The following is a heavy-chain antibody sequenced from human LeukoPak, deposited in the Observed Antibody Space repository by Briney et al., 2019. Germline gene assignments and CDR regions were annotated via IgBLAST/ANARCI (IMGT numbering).Heavy chain of an antibody. Sequence: SETLSLTCTVSGGSISSYYWSWIRQPPGKGLEWIGYIYYSGSTNYNPSLKSRVTISVDTSKNQFSLKLSSVTAADTAVYYCARHVQLVRRYYYYGMDVWGQGTTVTVSS. CDR1: GGSISSYY. J-gene: IGHJ6*02. V-gene: IGHV4-59*08. CDR2: IYYSGST. CDR3: ARHVQLVRRYYYYGMDV. D-gene: IGHD6-13*01.